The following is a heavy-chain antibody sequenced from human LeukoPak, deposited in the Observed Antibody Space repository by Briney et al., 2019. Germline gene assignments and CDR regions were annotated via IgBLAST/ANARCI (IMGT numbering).Heavy chain of an antibody. V-gene: IGHV3-21*01. Sequence: KSGGSLRLSCAASGFTFSSYSMNWVRQAPGRGLEWVSSISSSSSYIYYADSVKGRFTISRDNAKNSLYLQMNSLRAEDTAVYYCASYDILTGYYLDYWGQGTLVTVSS. J-gene: IGHJ4*02. CDR2: ISSSSSYI. CDR3: ASYDILTGYYLDY. CDR1: GFTFSSYS. D-gene: IGHD3-9*01.